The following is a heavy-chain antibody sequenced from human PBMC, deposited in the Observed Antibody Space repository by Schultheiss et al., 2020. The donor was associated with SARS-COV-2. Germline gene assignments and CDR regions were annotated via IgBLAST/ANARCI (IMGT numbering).Heavy chain of an antibody. CDR3: ARRDCSSTSCYFDY. V-gene: IGHV4-30-4*08. J-gene: IGHJ4*02. CDR1: GGSISSSSYY. D-gene: IGHD2-2*01. Sequence: SETLSLTCTVSGGSISSSSYYWGWIRQPPGKGLEWIGYIYYSGSTYYNPSLKSRVTISVDTSKNQFSLKLSSVTAADTAVYYCARRDCSSTSCYFDYWGQGTLVTVSS. CDR2: IYYSGST.